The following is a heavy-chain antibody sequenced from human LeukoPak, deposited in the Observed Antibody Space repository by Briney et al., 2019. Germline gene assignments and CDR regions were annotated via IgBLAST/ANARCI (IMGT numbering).Heavy chain of an antibody. J-gene: IGHJ4*02. CDR3: ARDRSVCDY. D-gene: IGHD2-8*01. CDR1: GFTFSSYA. Sequence: GGSLRLSCAASGFTFSSYAMHWVRQAPGKGLEWVAVISYDGSNKYYADSVKGRFTISRDNSKNTLYLQMNSLRAEDTAVYYCARDRSVCDYWGQGTLVTVSS. CDR2: ISYDGSNK. V-gene: IGHV3-30*04.